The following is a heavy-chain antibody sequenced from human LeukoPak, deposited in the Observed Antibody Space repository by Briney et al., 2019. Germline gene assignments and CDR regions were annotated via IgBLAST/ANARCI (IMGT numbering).Heavy chain of an antibody. J-gene: IGHJ3*02. Sequence: SETLSLTCAVYGGSFSGYYWSWIRQPPGKGLEWIGRIYTSGSTNYNPSLKSRVTMSVDTSRNQFSLKLSSVTAADTAVYYCARCSFDAFDIWGQGTMVTVSS. D-gene: IGHD6-19*01. CDR1: GGSFSGYY. V-gene: IGHV4-59*10. CDR2: IYTSGST. CDR3: ARCSFDAFDI.